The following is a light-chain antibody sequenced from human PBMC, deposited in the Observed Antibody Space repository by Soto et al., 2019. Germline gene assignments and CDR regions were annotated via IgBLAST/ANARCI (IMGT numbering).Light chain of an antibody. CDR1: QSVRSN. Sequence: EVVMTQSPATLSVSPGERVTLSCRASQSVRSNLAWYQQKPGQSPRLLIYGASTRATAVPARFTASGSGTEFTLSISSLQSDDFGVYYCQQYDTWPRTFGQGTKVDI. J-gene: IGKJ1*01. V-gene: IGKV3-15*01. CDR3: QQYDTWPRT. CDR2: GAS.